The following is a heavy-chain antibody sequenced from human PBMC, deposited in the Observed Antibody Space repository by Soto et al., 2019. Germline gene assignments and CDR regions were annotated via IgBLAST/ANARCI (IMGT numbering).Heavy chain of an antibody. CDR3: ARLSLGRGYSYGEYYYYGMDV. CDR2: IDPSSSYT. J-gene: IGHJ6*02. Sequence: PGGALKISWKGSGYSFTSYWISWGRQMPGKGLEGRGRIDPSSSYTSSSPSFQGHVTISADKSISTAYLQWSSLKASDTAMYYCARLSLGRGYSYGEYYYYGMDVWGQGTTVTVSS. CDR1: GYSFTSYW. D-gene: IGHD5-18*01. V-gene: IGHV5-10-1*01.